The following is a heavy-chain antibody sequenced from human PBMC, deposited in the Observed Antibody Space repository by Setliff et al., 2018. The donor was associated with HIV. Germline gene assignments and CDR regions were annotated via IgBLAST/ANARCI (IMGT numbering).Heavy chain of an antibody. CDR3: ARGWFGGYYFDY. CDR2: INHSGST. D-gene: IGHD3-10*01. V-gene: IGHV4-34*01. Sequence: SETLSLTCAVYGGSFSGYYWSWIRQPQGKGLEWIGEINHSGSTNYNPSLKSRVTLSVDPSKNQFSLKLSFVTAADTAVYYCARGWFGGYYFDYWGQGTLVTVSS. J-gene: IGHJ4*02. CDR1: GGSFSGYY.